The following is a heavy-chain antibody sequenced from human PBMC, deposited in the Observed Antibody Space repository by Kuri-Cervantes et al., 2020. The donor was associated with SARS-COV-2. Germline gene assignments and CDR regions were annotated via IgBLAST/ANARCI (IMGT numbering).Heavy chain of an antibody. J-gene: IGHJ6*03. D-gene: IGHD6-13*01. V-gene: IGHV4-39*07. Sequence: SETLSLTCTVSGGSISSSSYYWGWIRQPPGKGLEWIGSIYYSGSTNYNPSLKSRVTISVDTSKNQFSLKLSSVTAADTAVYYCARAGYSSSWDYYYYYYKDVWGKGTTVTVSS. CDR2: IYYSGST. CDR1: GGSISSSSYY. CDR3: ARAGYSSSWDYYYYYYKDV.